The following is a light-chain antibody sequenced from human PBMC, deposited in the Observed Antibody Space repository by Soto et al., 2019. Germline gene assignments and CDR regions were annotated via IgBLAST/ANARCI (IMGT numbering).Light chain of an antibody. CDR1: QSVLYNSNNKNY. J-gene: IGKJ4*01. Sequence: DIVMTQSPDSLAVSLGERATINCKSSQSVLYNSNNKNYLAWYQQKPGQPPKLLFYWASARESGVPDRFSGCGSGTAFTLSISCLQAEDVAIYHCHQYYVIPVTFGGGTKVEI. CDR2: WAS. V-gene: IGKV4-1*01. CDR3: HQYYVIPVT.